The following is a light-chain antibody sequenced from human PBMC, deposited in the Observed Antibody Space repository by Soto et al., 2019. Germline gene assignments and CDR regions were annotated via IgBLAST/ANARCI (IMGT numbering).Light chain of an antibody. V-gene: IGKV3-20*01. CDR1: QSVRNY. Sequence: EIMLTQSPATLSVSQGERATLSCRASQSVRNYLAWYQQKPGQAPRLLIYGASSRATGIPDRFSGGGSGTDFTLTISRLEPEDFAVYYCQQFSSYPLTFGGGTKVDIK. J-gene: IGKJ4*01. CDR3: QQFSSYPLT. CDR2: GAS.